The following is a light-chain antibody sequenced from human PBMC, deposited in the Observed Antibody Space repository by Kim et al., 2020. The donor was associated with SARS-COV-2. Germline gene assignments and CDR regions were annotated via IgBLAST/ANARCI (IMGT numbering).Light chain of an antibody. Sequence: SPGERATLSCRASQSISNSYSAWYQQKPGQAPRLLIYGASSRATGIPDRFSGSGSGTDFTLTISRLEPEDFAAYYCQQYGSSRVTFGPGTKVDIK. CDR1: QSISNSY. CDR2: GAS. J-gene: IGKJ3*01. V-gene: IGKV3-20*01. CDR3: QQYGSSRVT.